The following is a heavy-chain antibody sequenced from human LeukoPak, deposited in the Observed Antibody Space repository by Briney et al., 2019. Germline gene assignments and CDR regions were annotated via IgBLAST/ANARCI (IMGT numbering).Heavy chain of an antibody. CDR3: ARAYYYGSANAFDI. CDR1: VYTSSIYW. J-gene: IGHJ3*02. D-gene: IGHD3-10*01. V-gene: IGHV3-7*04. Sequence: GGSLRLSCAASVYTSSIYWMSWGRQAPGEGRGWVANIKQDGSEKYYVDSAKGRFTISRENAKNTLYLQMNSLRAEDTALYYCARAYYYGSANAFDIWGQRTIVTVSS. CDR2: IKQDGSEK.